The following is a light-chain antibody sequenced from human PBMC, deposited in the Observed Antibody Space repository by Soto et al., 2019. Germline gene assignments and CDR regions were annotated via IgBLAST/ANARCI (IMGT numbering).Light chain of an antibody. J-gene: IGKJ1*01. V-gene: IGKV1-39*01. Sequence: DIQMTQSPSSLSASVGDRVTITCRASRSITNYLNWYQQKPGKAPKLLIYAASSLQSGVPSRFTGSGSGTDFTLTISSLQPEDFETYFCQQSYNSPKTFGQGTKV. CDR2: AAS. CDR3: QQSYNSPKT. CDR1: RSITNY.